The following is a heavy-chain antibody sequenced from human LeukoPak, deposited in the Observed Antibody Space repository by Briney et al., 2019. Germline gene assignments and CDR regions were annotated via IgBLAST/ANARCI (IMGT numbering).Heavy chain of an antibody. J-gene: IGHJ6*03. CDR3: ARDYGGNSGLYHYYYYLDV. D-gene: IGHD4-23*01. Sequence: GGSLRLSCAASGFTVSSNYMSWVRQAPGKGLEWVAYIRSSSRTIHYADSVKGRFTISRDNAKNSLYLQMNSLRAEDTALYYCARDYGGNSGLYHYYYYLDVWGKGTTVTVSS. CDR2: IRSSSRTI. V-gene: IGHV3-48*01. CDR1: GFTVSSNY.